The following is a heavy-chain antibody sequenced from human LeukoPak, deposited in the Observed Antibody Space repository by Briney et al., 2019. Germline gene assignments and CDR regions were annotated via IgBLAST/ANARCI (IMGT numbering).Heavy chain of an antibody. CDR2: VSHSGST. Sequence: RPSETLSLTCTASGFSINIGYYWGWIRQSPGQGLECIGSVSHSGSTHSNPSLKSRVTVSIDTSKNQFSLTLTSVTAAETALIYCARAVGPDRPFDSWGQGTLVTVSS. CDR1: GFSINIGYY. D-gene: IGHD1-14*01. CDR3: ARAVGPDRPFDS. V-gene: IGHV4-38-2*02. J-gene: IGHJ4*02.